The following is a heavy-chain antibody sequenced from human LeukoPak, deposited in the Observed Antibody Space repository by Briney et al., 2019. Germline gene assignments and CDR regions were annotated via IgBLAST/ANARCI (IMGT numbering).Heavy chain of an antibody. V-gene: IGHV4-59*11. D-gene: IGHD4-17*01. Sequence: SETLSLTCAVSTDSFSSHYWSWIRQPPGKGLERIGYIYDIGSTYYNPSLKSRVTISIDTSKNQFSLKLSSVTAADTAVYYCARDVVTVTKGFDIWGQGTMVSVSS. CDR1: TDSFSSHY. J-gene: IGHJ3*02. CDR2: IYDIGST. CDR3: ARDVVTVTKGFDI.